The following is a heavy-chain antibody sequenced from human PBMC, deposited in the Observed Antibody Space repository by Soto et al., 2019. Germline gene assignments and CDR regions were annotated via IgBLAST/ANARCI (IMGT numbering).Heavy chain of an antibody. J-gene: IGHJ4*02. CDR2: IKSSSSTI. Sequence: EVQLVESGGGLVQPGGSLRLSCAASGFTFSSYCMNWVRQAPGKGLEWGSYIKSSSSTIYYADSVKGRFTSSRNNAKNSLYLQMNSLRDEDTAVYYCAKYSGDGYGPIDDWGQGTLVTVSS. CDR1: GFTFSSYC. V-gene: IGHV3-48*02. D-gene: IGHD5-18*01. CDR3: AKYSGDGYGPIDD.